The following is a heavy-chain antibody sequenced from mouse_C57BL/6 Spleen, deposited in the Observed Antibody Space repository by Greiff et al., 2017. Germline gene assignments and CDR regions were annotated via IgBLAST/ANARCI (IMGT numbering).Heavy chain of an antibody. V-gene: IGHV5-16*01. CDR1: GFTFSDYY. Sequence: EVKLMESEGGLVQPGSSMKLSCTASGFTFSDYYMAWVRQVPEKGLEWVANINYDGSSTYYLDSLKSRFIISGDNAKNILYLQMSSLKSEDTATXYCARGVLGRKRYFDVWGTGTTVTVSS. CDR2: INYDGSST. CDR3: ARGVLGRKRYFDV. D-gene: IGHD4-1*01. J-gene: IGHJ1*03.